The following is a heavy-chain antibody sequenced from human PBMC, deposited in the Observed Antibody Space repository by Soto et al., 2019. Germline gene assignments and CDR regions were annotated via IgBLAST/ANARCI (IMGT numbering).Heavy chain of an antibody. CDR1: GFTFSSYG. V-gene: IGHV3-33*01. J-gene: IGHJ4*02. D-gene: IGHD3-10*01. CDR3: AREGDSGSYYFDY. CDR2: IWYDGSNK. Sequence: QVQLVESGGGVVQPGRSLRLSCAASGFTFSSYGMHWVRQAPGKGLEWVAVIWYDGSNKYYADSVKGRFTISRDNAKNTLYLQMNSLRAADTAVYYFAREGDSGSYYFDYWGQGTLVTVSS.